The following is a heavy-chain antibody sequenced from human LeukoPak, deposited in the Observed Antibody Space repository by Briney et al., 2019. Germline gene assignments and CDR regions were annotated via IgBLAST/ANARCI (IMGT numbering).Heavy chain of an antibody. Sequence: GGSLRLSCAASGFTFSSYGMHWVRQAPGKGLEWVAFIRYDGSNKYYAASVKGRFTSSRDNSKNTLYLQMNSLRAEDTAVYYCAKDRGWLQQTRVLDYWGQGTLVTVSS. CDR1: GFTFSSYG. J-gene: IGHJ4*02. V-gene: IGHV3-30*02. CDR3: AKDRGWLQQTRVLDY. CDR2: IRYDGSNK. D-gene: IGHD5-24*01.